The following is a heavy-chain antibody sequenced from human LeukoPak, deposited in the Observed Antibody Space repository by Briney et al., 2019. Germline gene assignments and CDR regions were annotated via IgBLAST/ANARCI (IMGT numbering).Heavy chain of an antibody. CDR3: ARAGTYYYDSSGLIFDY. D-gene: IGHD3-22*01. V-gene: IGHV1-69*13. J-gene: IGHJ4*02. CDR1: GGTFSSYD. CDR2: IIPIFGTA. Sequence: SVKVSCKASGGTFSSYDISWVRQAPGQGLEWMGGIIPIFGTANYAQKFQGRVTITADGSTSTAYMELSSLRSEDTAVYYCARAGTYYYDSSGLIFDYWGQGTLVTVSS.